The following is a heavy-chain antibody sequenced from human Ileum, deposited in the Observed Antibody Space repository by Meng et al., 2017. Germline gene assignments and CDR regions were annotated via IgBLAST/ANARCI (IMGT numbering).Heavy chain of an antibody. J-gene: IGHJ5*02. D-gene: IGHD6-19*01. CDR2: INPNSGGT. CDR1: GYTFTGYY. CDR3: TREWGRSAVAGWFDP. Sequence: RLVQAGAEWTKPGASVKVSCKASGYTFTGYYMHWVRQAPGQGLEWMGWINPNSGGTNYAQKFQGRVTMTRDTSISTAYMELSRLRSDDTAVYYCTREWGRSAVAGWFDPWGQGTLVTVSS. V-gene: IGHV1-2*02.